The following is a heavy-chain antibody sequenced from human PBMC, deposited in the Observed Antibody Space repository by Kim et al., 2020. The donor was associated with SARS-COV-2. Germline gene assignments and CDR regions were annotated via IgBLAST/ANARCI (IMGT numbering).Heavy chain of an antibody. Sequence: KRYSPSLKSRLTITKKTSKNQVVLTMTNMDPVDTATYYCAHRPGYSGFDYWGQGTLVTVSS. CDR3: AHRPGYSGFDY. J-gene: IGHJ4*02. V-gene: IGHV2-5*01. D-gene: IGHD5-12*01. CDR2: K.